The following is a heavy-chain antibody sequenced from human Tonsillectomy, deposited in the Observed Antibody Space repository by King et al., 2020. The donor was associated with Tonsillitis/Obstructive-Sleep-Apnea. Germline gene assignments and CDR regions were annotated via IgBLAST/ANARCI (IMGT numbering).Heavy chain of an antibody. CDR3: ARPPYGPYYYYGMDV. J-gene: IGHJ6*02. V-gene: IGHV3-30*04. CDR2: ISYDGSNK. CDR1: GFTFSSYV. D-gene: IGHD3-10*01. Sequence: VQLVESGGGVVQPGRSLRLSCAASGFTFSSYVMHWVRQAPGKGLEWVAVISYDGSNKYYADSVKGRFTISRDNSKNTLYLQMNSLRAEDTAVYYCARPPYGPYYYYGMDVWGQGTTVTVSS.